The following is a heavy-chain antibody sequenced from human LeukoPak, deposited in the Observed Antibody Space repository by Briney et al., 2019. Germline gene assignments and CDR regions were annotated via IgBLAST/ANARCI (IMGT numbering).Heavy chain of an antibody. CDR2: FDPEDGET. Sequence: ASVKVSCKASGYTFTSYYMHWVRQAPGKGLEWMGGFDPEDGETIYAQKFQGRVTMTEDTSTDTAYMELSSLRSEDTAVYYCATDRYSSSSPDFYYYGMDVWGQGTTVTVSS. CDR1: GYTFTSYY. D-gene: IGHD6-6*01. J-gene: IGHJ6*02. CDR3: ATDRYSSSSPDFYYYGMDV. V-gene: IGHV1-24*01.